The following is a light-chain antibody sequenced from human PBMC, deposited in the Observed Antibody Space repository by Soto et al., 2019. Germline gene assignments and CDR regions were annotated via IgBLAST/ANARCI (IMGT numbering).Light chain of an antibody. J-gene: IGKJ2*03. CDR3: QQSYSTPYS. CDR1: HSISSY. Sequence: DIQMAQSPSSLSASVGDRVTISCRASHSISSYLNWYQQKPGKAPNLLIYTASSLQRGVPSRFSGSGSGTDFTLTINSLQPEDFATYYCQQSYSTPYSFSQGTKLDIK. V-gene: IGKV1-39*01. CDR2: TAS.